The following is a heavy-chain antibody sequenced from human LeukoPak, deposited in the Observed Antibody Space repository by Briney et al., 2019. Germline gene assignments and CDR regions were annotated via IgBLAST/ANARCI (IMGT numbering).Heavy chain of an antibody. CDR3: RLWFGELGIDY. V-gene: IGHV4-34*01. Sequence: PSETLSLTCAVYGGSFSGYYWSWIRQPPGKGLEWIGETNHSGSTNYNPSLKSRVTISVDTSKNQFSLKLSSVTAADTAAYYCRLWFGELGIDYWGQGTLVTVSS. CDR2: TNHSGST. D-gene: IGHD3-10*01. J-gene: IGHJ4*02. CDR1: GGSFSGYY.